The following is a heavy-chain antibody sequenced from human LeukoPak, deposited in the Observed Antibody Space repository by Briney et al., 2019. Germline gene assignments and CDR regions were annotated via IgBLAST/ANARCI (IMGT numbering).Heavy chain of an antibody. V-gene: IGHV3-30-3*01. CDR3: ARTLIWEAYCGGDCYPDWYFDL. Sequence: PGRSLRLSCAASGFTFSSYAMHWVRQAPGKGLEWVAVISYDGSNKYYADSVKGRFTISRDNSKNTLYLQMNSLRAEDTAVYYCARTLIWEAYCGGDCYPDWYFDLWGRGTLVTVSS. CDR2: ISYDGSNK. J-gene: IGHJ2*01. CDR1: GFTFSSYA. D-gene: IGHD2-21*01.